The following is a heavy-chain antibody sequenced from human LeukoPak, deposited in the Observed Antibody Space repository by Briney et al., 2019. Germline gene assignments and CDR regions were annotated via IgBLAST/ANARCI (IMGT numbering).Heavy chain of an antibody. D-gene: IGHD3-3*01. CDR3: AREVVGITIFGVVDY. CDR1: GFTVSSNY. J-gene: IGHJ4*02. V-gene: IGHV3-66*02. Sequence: GGSLRLSCAASGFTVSSNYMSWVRQAPGKGLEWVSVIYSGGSTYYADSVKGRFTISRDNSKNTLYLQMNSLRAEDTAVYYCAREVVGITIFGVVDYWGRGTLVTVSS. CDR2: IYSGGST.